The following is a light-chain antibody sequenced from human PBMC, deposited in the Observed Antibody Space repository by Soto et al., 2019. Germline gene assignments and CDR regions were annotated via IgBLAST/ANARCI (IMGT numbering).Light chain of an antibody. J-gene: IGLJ3*02. Sequence: QSVLTQPPSASGTPGQRGTISCSGRSSNLGSNTVNWYRQLPGAAPNLLIYSNSRRPSGVPDRFSGSKSGTSASLAISGLQSEDEADYYCAAWDDSLNGAWVFGGGTKVTVL. CDR1: SSNLGSNT. CDR2: SNS. V-gene: IGLV1-44*01. CDR3: AAWDDSLNGAWV.